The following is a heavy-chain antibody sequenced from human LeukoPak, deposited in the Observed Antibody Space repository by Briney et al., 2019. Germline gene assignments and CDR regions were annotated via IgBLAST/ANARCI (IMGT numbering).Heavy chain of an antibody. D-gene: IGHD3-22*01. CDR2: ISGSGGST. Sequence: PGGSLRLSRAASGFTFSSYAMSWVRQAPGKGLEWVSAISGSGGSTYYADSVKGRFTISRDNSKNTLYLEMNSLRAEDTAVYYCAKSPHYYDSSGYYNPTAYYFDYWGQGTLVTVSS. CDR3: AKSPHYYDSSGYYNPTAYYFDY. V-gene: IGHV3-23*01. J-gene: IGHJ4*02. CDR1: GFTFSSYA.